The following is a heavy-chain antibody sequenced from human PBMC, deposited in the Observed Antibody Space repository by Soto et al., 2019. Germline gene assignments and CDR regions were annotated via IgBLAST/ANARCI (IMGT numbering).Heavy chain of an antibody. D-gene: IGHD1-26*01. CDR3: ARGLLAYFGMDV. CDR1: GYSFTNYD. V-gene: IGHV1-18*01. J-gene: IGHJ6*02. CDR2: ISAHNGNK. Sequence: QLVQSGAEVKKPGASVKVSCKASGYSFTNYDISWVRQAPGQGLEWMAWISAHNGNKHSAEKFQGRVSTTTDTSTSTAYMEVRTLKTDDTAVYYCARGLLAYFGMDVWGQGTTVTVS.